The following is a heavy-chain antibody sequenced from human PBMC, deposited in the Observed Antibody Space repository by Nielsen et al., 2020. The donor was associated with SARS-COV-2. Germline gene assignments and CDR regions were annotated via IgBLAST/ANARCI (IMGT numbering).Heavy chain of an antibody. D-gene: IGHD5-18*01. V-gene: IGHV3-7*03. CDR1: GFTFDDYA. CDR3: ASGYRP. CDR2: IKQDGSEK. J-gene: IGHJ4*02. Sequence: GESLKISCAASGFTFDDYAMHWVRQAPGKGLEWVANIKQDGSEKYYVDSVKGRFTISRDNAKNSLYLQMNSLRAEDTAVYYCASGYRPWGQGTLVTVSS.